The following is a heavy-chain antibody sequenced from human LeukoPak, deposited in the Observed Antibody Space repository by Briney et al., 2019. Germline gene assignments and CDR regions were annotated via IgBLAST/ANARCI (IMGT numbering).Heavy chain of an antibody. V-gene: IGHV3-33*01. Sequence: PGGSLRLSCAASGFTFSSYGMHWVRQAPGKGLEWVAVIWYDGSNKYYADSVKGRFTISRDNSKNTLYLQMNSLRAEDTAVYYCARGTGQYYYYMDVWGKGTTVTVSS. CDR2: IWYDGSNK. CDR1: GFTFSSYG. J-gene: IGHJ6*03. D-gene: IGHD3-10*01. CDR3: ARGTGQYYYYMDV.